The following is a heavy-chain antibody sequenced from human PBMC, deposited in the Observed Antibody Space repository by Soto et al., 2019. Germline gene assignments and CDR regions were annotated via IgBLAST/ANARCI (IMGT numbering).Heavy chain of an antibody. V-gene: IGHV3-48*02. CDR1: GFTFSDYP. D-gene: IGHD2-15*01. CDR2: IRTISSAI. J-gene: IGHJ4*02. CDR3: ARETPSFDS. Sequence: QLVESGGGLVQPGGSLRLSCAASGFTFSDYPMNWVRQAPEKGLEWVSSIRTISSAIYFADSVRGRFTIPRDNARNSLYLQMTSLRDEDTAVYYCARETPSFDSWGQGTLVTVSS.